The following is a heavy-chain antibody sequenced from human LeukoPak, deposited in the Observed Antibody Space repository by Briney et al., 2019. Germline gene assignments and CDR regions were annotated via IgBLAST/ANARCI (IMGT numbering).Heavy chain of an antibody. CDR3: AKDGYDGSGAYIDY. CDR1: GFTFSSYG. J-gene: IGHJ4*02. D-gene: IGHD3-22*01. V-gene: IGHV3-30*18. Sequence: EGSLRLSCAASGFTFSSYGMHWVRQAPGKGLEWVAAISHDGNNKYNADSVKGRFTISRDNSKNTLYLQMNSLRAEDTTVYYCAKDGYDGSGAYIDYWGQGTLVIVSS. CDR2: ISHDGNNK.